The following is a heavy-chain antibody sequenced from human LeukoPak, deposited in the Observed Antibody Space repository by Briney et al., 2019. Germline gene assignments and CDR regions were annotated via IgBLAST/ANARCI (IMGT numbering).Heavy chain of an antibody. CDR2: IYPADSDT. J-gene: IGHJ4*02. CDR1: GYSFTTFW. CDR3: ARRDGYNVVD. D-gene: IGHD5-24*01. V-gene: IGHV5-51*01. Sequence: GESLKISCKASGYSFTTFWIAWVRQMPGKGLEWMGIIYPADSDTKYSPSFQGQVTISADKSISTAYLQWSSLRASDTAMYYCARRDGYNVVDWGQGTLVTVSS.